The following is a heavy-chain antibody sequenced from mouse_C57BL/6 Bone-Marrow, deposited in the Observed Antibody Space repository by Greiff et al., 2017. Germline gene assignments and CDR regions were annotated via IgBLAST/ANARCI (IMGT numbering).Heavy chain of an antibody. J-gene: IGHJ3*01. Sequence: VQLQQSGPVLVKPGASVKMSCKASGYTFTDYYMNWVKQSHGKSLEWIGVINPYNGGTSYNQKFKGKDTLTVDKSSSTAYMELNSLTSEDSAVYYCARGDSNHQAWFAYWGQGTLVTVSA. D-gene: IGHD2-5*01. V-gene: IGHV1-19*01. CDR3: ARGDSNHQAWFAY. CDR2: INPYNGGT. CDR1: GYTFTDYY.